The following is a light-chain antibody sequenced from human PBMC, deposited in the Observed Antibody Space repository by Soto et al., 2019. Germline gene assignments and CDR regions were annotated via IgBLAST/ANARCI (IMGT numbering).Light chain of an antibody. J-gene: IGLJ2*01. CDR3: NSYTSSTTLV. Sequence: QSVLTQPASVSGSPGQSITISCTGTSSDVGGYDYVSWYQQHPGKAPKLMIYDVSSRPSGVSNRFSGSKSGSTASLTISGLQAEDEADYYCNSYTSSTTLVFGGETKLTVL. V-gene: IGLV2-14*03. CDR1: SSDVGGYDY. CDR2: DVS.